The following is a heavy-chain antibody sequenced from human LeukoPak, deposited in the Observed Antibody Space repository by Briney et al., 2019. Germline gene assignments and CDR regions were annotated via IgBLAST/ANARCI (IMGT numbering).Heavy chain of an antibody. J-gene: IGHJ4*02. Sequence: ESMNISCKGSGYSFTTYWIVWVRQMPGKGLEWMGFIHPGDSDTRYSPSFQGQVTISADKSISTAYLQWSSLKASDTAMYYCARLPGELGYFDYWGQGTLVTVSS. CDR2: IHPGDSDT. V-gene: IGHV5-51*01. CDR3: ARLPGELGYFDY. CDR1: GYSFTTYW. D-gene: IGHD3-16*01.